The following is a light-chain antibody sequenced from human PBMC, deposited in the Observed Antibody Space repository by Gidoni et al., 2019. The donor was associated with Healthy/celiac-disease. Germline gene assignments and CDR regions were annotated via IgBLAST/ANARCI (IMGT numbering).Light chain of an antibody. J-gene: IGKJ1*01. CDR1: QRVSSN. CDR3: QQYNNWPRT. Sequence: EIVLTQSPATLSVSPGERATLSCRASQRVSSNLAGYQQKPGQAPRRLIYGASTRATGIPARFSGSGYGTEFTLTISSLQSEDFAVYYCQQYNNWPRTFGQGTKVEIK. CDR2: GAS. V-gene: IGKV3-15*01.